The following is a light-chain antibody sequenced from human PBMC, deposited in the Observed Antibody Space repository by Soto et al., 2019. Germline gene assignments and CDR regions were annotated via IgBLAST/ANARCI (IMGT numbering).Light chain of an antibody. CDR3: QQYNDWPRT. CDR1: QSVKTF. J-gene: IGKJ5*01. CDR2: GSS. V-gene: IGKV3-15*01. Sequence: EIVLTQSPATLSLSPGERATLSCRASQSVKTFLVWYQQRPGQAPRLLIYGSSTRATGVPARFSGSASGTEFTLTISSLQSEDFGVYYCQQYNDWPRTFGQGTRLEIK.